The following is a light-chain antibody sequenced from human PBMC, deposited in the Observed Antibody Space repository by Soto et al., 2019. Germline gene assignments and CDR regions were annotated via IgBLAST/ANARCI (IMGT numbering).Light chain of an antibody. CDR3: QVWLTTRGQSNWV. Sequence: QSVLTQPPSASGTPGQRVTISCSGSSSNIGNNYVYWYQQLPGTAPKLPIYGNNQRPSGVPDRFSGSNPGNTATLTISRVEAGDEADYYCQVWLTTRGQSNWVFGGGTKLTVL. CDR1: SSNIGNNY. CDR2: GNN. J-gene: IGLJ3*02. V-gene: IGLV1-47*01.